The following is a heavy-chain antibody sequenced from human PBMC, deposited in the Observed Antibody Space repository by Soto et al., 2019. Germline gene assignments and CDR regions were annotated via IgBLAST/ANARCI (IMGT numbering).Heavy chain of an antibody. CDR3: ARLGSYDFWSGYYIDFDY. V-gene: IGHV1-18*01. CDR1: GYTFTSYG. D-gene: IGHD3-3*01. CDR2: ISAYNGNT. Sequence: ASVKVSCKASGYTFTSYGISWVRQAPRQGLEWMGWISAYNGNTNYAQKLQGRVTMTTDTSTSTAYMELRSLRSDDTAVYYCARLGSYDFWSGYYIDFDYWGQGTLVTVSS. J-gene: IGHJ4*02.